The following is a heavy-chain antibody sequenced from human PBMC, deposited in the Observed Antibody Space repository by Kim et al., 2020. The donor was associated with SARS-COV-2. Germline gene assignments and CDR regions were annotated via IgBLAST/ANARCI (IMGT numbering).Heavy chain of an antibody. J-gene: IGHJ4*02. D-gene: IGHD2-15*01. CDR2: YPGASDT. CDR3: ARIGDY. Sequence: YPGASDTRYSPSFQGQVTISVDKSISTAYLQWSSLKASDTAMYYCARIGDYWGQGTLVTVSS. V-gene: IGHV5-51*01.